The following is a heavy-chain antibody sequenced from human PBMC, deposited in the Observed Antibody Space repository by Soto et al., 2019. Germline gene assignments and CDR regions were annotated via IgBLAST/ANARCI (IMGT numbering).Heavy chain of an antibody. V-gene: IGHV3-33*01. D-gene: IGHD3-10*01. Sequence: GGSLRLSCAASGFTFSSYGMHWVRQAPGKGLEWVAVIWYDGSNKYYADSVKGRFTISRDNSKNTLYLQMNSLRAEDTAVYYCARDLRGPTLHWFDPWGQGTLVTVSS. CDR2: IWYDGSNK. J-gene: IGHJ5*02. CDR3: ARDLRGPTLHWFDP. CDR1: GFTFSSYG.